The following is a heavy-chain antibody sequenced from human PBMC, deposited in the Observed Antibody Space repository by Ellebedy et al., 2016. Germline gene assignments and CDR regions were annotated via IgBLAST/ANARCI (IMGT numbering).Heavy chain of an antibody. CDR3: AQHSSGSGPHYYYGMDV. V-gene: IGHV3-30*03. CDR2: ISYDGSNK. J-gene: IGHJ6*02. CDR1: GFTFSSCG. D-gene: IGHD3-10*01. Sequence: GESLKISCAASGFTFSSCGMHWVRQAPGKGLEWVAVISYDGSNKYYADSVKGRFTISRDNSKNTLYLQMNSLRAEDTAVYYCAQHSSGSGPHYYYGMDVWGQGTTVTVSS.